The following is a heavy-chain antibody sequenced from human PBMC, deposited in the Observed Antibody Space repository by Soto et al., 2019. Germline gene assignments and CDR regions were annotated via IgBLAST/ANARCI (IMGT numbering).Heavy chain of an antibody. CDR2: ISYGGSNK. CDR1: GFTFSSYA. CDR3: ARDSYGMDV. V-gene: IGHV3-30-3*01. J-gene: IGHJ6*02. Sequence: GGSLRLSCAASGFTFSSYAMHWVRQAPGKGLEWVAVISYGGSNKYYADSVKGRFTISRDNSKNTLYLQMNSLRAEDTAVYYCARDSYGMDVWGQGTTVTVS.